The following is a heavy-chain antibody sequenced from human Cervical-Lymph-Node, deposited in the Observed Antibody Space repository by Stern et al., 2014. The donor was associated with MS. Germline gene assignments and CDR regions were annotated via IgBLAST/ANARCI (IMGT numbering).Heavy chain of an antibody. CDR2: FDPADGET. D-gene: IGHD3-3*01. J-gene: IGHJ6*02. CDR3: ATDRDDFRSGYSAPTKGYGLDV. Sequence: VQLVQSGAEVKKPGASVKVSCKVSGYTLTELSMHWVRQAPGKGLEWLGGFDPADGETIYAQKFQGRVPMTEDTSTDTAYMELSSLRSEDTAVYYCATDRDDFRSGYSAPTKGYGLDVWGQGTTVTVTS. CDR1: GYTLTELS. V-gene: IGHV1-24*01.